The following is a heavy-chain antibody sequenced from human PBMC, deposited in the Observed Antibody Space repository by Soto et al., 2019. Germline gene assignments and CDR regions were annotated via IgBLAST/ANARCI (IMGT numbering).Heavy chain of an antibody. CDR1: GGSISSYY. Sequence: SETLSLTCTVSGGSISSYYWSWIRQPPGKGLEWIGYIYYSGSTNYNPSLKSRVTISVDTSKNQFSLKLSSVTAADTAVYYCARERYDFWSGYPNYFDYWGQRTLVTVSS. V-gene: IGHV4-59*01. J-gene: IGHJ4*02. CDR2: IYYSGST. CDR3: ARERYDFWSGYPNYFDY. D-gene: IGHD3-3*01.